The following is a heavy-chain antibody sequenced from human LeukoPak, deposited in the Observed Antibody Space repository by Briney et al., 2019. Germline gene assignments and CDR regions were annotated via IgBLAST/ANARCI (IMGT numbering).Heavy chain of an antibody. CDR2: ISSGDGPT. Sequence: PGGSLRLSCAASGFTFSDYYMTWIRQAPGKGLEWISYISSGDGPTYYADSVKGRFTISRDNAKNSLYLQMNSLRAEDTAVYYCAADSYDFHAGNWGQGTLVTVSS. V-gene: IGHV3-11*04. CDR1: GFTFSDYY. CDR3: AADSYDFHAGN. J-gene: IGHJ4*02. D-gene: IGHD3-3*01.